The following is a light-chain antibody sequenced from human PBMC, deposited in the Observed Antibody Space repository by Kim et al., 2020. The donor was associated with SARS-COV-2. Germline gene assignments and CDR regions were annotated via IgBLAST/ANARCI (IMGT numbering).Light chain of an antibody. J-gene: IGLJ2*01. CDR1: SSDVGGYNY. CDR3: SSYTSSSTLV. Sequence: QSITSSCTGTSSDVGGYNYVSWYQQHPGKAPKLMIYDVSKRPSGVSNRFSGSKSGNTASLTISGLQAEDEADYYCSSYTSSSTLVFGGGTQLTVL. CDR2: DVS. V-gene: IGLV2-14*04.